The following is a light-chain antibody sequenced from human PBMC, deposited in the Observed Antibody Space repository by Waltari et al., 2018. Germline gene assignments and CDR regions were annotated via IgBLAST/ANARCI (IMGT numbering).Light chain of an antibody. CDR3: AAWDDSLNGLWV. V-gene: IGLV1-44*01. CDR2: SND. Sequence: QSVLTQPPSASGTPGQRVTISCSGSSSNIGKNIVNWYQQLPGTAPKLLIHSNDQRPPVVPARFSGSKSGPSASLAISGLQSEDEADYYCAAWDDSLNGLWVFGGGTKLTVL. J-gene: IGLJ3*02. CDR1: SSNIGKNI.